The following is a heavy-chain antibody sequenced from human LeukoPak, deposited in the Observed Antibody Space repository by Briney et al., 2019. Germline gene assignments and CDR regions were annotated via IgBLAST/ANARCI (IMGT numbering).Heavy chain of an antibody. D-gene: IGHD5-24*01. CDR2: ISYDGSNK. J-gene: IGHJ4*02. CDR3: AAAMATHYFDY. Sequence: GRSLRLSCAASGFTFSSYGIHWVRHAPGKGLEWVAVISYDGSNKYYADSVKCRFTISRDNSKNTLYLQMNSLRAEDTAVYYCAAAMATHYFDYWGQGTLVTVSS. V-gene: IGHV3-30*03. CDR1: GFTFSSYG.